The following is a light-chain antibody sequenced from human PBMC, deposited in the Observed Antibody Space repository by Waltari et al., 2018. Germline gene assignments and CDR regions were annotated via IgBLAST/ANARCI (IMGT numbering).Light chain of an antibody. J-gene: IGKJ2*01. CDR2: AAS. CDR1: QTPNNNY. CDR3: QQYGSSPYS. V-gene: IGKV3-20*01. Sequence: EIVLTQSPGTLSLSAGERATLSCMASQTPNNNYLAWYQQKPGQSPGLLIFAASKRATGVPDRFSGSGSGTDFTLTISRLEPEDFAMYYCQQYGSSPYSFGQGARVDFK.